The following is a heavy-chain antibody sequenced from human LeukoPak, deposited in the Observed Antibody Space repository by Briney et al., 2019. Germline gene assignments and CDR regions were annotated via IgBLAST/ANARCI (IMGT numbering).Heavy chain of an antibody. J-gene: IGHJ6*03. CDR3: ARAVMYYDFWSGYGYYYYMDV. CDR2: INPNSGDT. Sequence: ASVKVSCKASGYIFTGYYMHWVRQAPGQGLEWMGWINPNSGDTNYAQKFQGRVTMTRDTSISTAYMELSRLRSDDTAVYYCARAVMYYDFWSGYGYYYYMDVWGKGTTVTVSS. CDR1: GYIFTGYY. D-gene: IGHD3-3*01. V-gene: IGHV1-2*02.